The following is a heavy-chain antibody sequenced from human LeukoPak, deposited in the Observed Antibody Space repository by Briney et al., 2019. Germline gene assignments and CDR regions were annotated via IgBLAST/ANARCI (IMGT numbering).Heavy chain of an antibody. CDR1: GYTFTSYA. Sequence: ASVKVSCKASGYTFTSYAMHWVRQAPGQRPEWMGWINAGNGNTKYSQKFQGRVTITRDTSASTAYMELSSLRSEDTAVYYCARAGPYYYGSGSLGYWGQGTLVTVSS. V-gene: IGHV1-3*01. D-gene: IGHD3-10*01. CDR3: ARAGPYYYGSGSLGY. J-gene: IGHJ4*02. CDR2: INAGNGNT.